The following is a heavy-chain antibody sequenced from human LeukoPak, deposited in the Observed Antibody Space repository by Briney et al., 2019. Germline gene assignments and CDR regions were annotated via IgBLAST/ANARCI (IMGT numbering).Heavy chain of an antibody. CDR3: ARGSRSIYDILTGPLDY. V-gene: IGHV1-69*05. Sequence: SVKVSCKASGGTFSSYATSWVRQAPGQGLEWMGGIIPIFGTANYAQKFQGRVTITTDESTSTAYMELSSLRSEDTAVYYCARGSRSIYDILTGPLDYWGQGTLVTVSS. J-gene: IGHJ4*02. CDR2: IIPIFGTA. CDR1: GGTFSSYA. D-gene: IGHD3-9*01.